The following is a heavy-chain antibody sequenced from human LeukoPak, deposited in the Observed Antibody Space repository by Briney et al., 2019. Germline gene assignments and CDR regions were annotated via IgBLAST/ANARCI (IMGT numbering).Heavy chain of an antibody. CDR1: GGSFIGYY. D-gene: IGHD3-9*01. CDR2: INHSGST. J-gene: IGHJ3*02. CDR3: ARDSYDILTGEDAFDI. Sequence: PSETLSLTCAVYGGSFIGYYWSWIRQPPGKGLEWIGEINHSGSTNYNPSLKSRVTISVDTSKHQFSLKLSSVTAADTAVYYCARDSYDILTGEDAFDIWGQGTMVTVSS. V-gene: IGHV4-34*01.